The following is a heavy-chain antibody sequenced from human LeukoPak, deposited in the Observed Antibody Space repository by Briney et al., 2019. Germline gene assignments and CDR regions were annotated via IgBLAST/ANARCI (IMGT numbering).Heavy chain of an antibody. Sequence: PGGSLRLSCAASGFTVSSNYMSWVRQAPGKGLEWVSYISSSGSTIYYADSVKGRFTISRDNAKNSLYLQMNSLRAEDTAVYYCARGVSYSSSWYSAFDIWGQGTMVTVSS. V-gene: IGHV3-11*04. CDR3: ARGVSYSSSWYSAFDI. CDR1: GFTVSSNY. J-gene: IGHJ3*02. CDR2: ISSSGSTI. D-gene: IGHD6-13*01.